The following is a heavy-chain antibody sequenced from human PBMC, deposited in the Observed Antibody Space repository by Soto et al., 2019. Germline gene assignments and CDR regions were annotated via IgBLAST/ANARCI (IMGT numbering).Heavy chain of an antibody. D-gene: IGHD1-26*01. CDR3: AVALYRTTRENYNGMDV. CDR2: ISYDGINK. V-gene: IGHV3-30-3*01. J-gene: IGHJ6*02. CDR1: GFTFSNYV. Sequence: QGQLVESGGGVVQPGRSLRLSCAASGFTFSNYVMHWVRQAPGKGLEWVTLISYDGINKYYADSVKGRFTISRDNSKNTLYLQMNNLRSEDTAVYYCAVALYRTTRENYNGMDVWGQGTTVTVSS.